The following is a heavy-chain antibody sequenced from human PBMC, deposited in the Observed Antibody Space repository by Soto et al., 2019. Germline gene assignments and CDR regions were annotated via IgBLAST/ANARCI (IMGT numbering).Heavy chain of an antibody. V-gene: IGHV3-48*01. J-gene: IGHJ4*02. D-gene: IGHD3-22*01. Sequence: PGGSLRLSCAASGFTFSTYNMNWVRQAPGKGLEWVSYISDSSSTIHYADSVKGRFTIPRDNAKNSLYLQMNSLRAEDTAVYYCARDDYPYYDDSSGYHFDYWGQGALVTVSS. CDR3: ARDDYPYYDDSSGYHFDY. CDR2: ISDSSSTI. CDR1: GFTFSTYN.